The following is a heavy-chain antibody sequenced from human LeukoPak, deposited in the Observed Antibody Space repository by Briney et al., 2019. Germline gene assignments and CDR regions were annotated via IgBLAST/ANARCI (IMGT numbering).Heavy chain of an antibody. CDR3: ARDRRQFDY. CDR2: ISGSGGTT. CDR1: GSTFSTYG. J-gene: IGHJ4*02. V-gene: IGHV3-23*01. Sequence: PGGSLRLSCAASGSTFSTYGMSWVRQAPGKGLEWVSDISGSGGTTYYADSVKGRFTISRDNSKNTLYLQMNSLRVDDTAVYYCARDRRQFDYWGQGTLVSVSS. D-gene: IGHD1-1*01.